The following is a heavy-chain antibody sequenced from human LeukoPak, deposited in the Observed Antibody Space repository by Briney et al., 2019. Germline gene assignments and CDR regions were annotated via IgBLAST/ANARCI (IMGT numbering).Heavy chain of an antibody. CDR2: ISYDESKK. CDR1: GFTFSIYG. D-gene: IGHD3-10*01. V-gene: IGHV3-30*18. J-gene: IGHJ4*02. Sequence: GRSLRLSCAASGFTFSIYGMHWVRQAPGKGLEWVAVISYDESKKYFADSVKGRFTISRDNSKNTVYLQMNSLRPEDTAVYYCAKSYYYGSGSFYDHYFDYWGQGTLVTVSS. CDR3: AKSYYYGSGSFYDHYFDY.